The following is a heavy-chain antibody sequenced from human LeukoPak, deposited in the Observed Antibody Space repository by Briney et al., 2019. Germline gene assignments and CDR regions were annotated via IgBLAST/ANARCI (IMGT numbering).Heavy chain of an antibody. V-gene: IGHV4-59*01. CDR2: IYYSGST. D-gene: IGHD3-3*01. CDR3: ARAGQDYDFWSGYMGTVYYYYGMDV. J-gene: IGHJ6*02. CDR1: GGSISSYY. Sequence: SETLSLTCTVSGGSISSYYWSWIRQPPGKGLEWIGYIYYSGSTNYNPSLKSRVTISVDTSKNQFSLKLSSVTAADTAVYYCARAGQDYDFWSGYMGTVYYYYGMDVWGQGTTVTVSS.